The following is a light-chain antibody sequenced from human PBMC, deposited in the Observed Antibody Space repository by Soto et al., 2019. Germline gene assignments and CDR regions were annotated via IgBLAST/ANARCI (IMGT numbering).Light chain of an antibody. Sequence: EIVLTQSPGTLSLSPGERATLSCRASESVNSFYLAWYQQKPGQGPRLLIYGASSRATGIPDRFSGSGSGTDFTLTISRLEPEDFVVYYCQQYGYSPWTFGQGTKVEIK. CDR1: ESVNSFY. CDR2: GAS. J-gene: IGKJ1*01. V-gene: IGKV3-20*01. CDR3: QQYGYSPWT.